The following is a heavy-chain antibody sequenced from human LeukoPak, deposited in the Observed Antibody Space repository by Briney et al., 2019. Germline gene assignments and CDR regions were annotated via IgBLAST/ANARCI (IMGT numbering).Heavy chain of an antibody. CDR1: GFDFDDYS. Sequence: GGSLRLSCITSGFDFDDYSMHWFRQAPGKGLEWVGFIRSKTYDGTAEYAASVKGRFTISRDDSERIAYLQMNSLEIEDTAVYYCTRDRRYYYHFDYWGQGTLVTVSS. J-gene: IGHJ4*02. D-gene: IGHD1-26*01. V-gene: IGHV3-49*03. CDR2: IRSKTYDGTA. CDR3: TRDRRYYYHFDY.